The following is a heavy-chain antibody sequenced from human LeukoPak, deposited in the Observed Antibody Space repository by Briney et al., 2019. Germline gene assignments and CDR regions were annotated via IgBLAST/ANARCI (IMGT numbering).Heavy chain of an antibody. CDR2: ISYTGTT. Sequence: SETLSLTCTVSGGSISSHYWAWTRQPPGKGLEWIGYISYTGTTNYNPSLKSRVTISVDTSKNQFSLKLRSVTAADTAVYYCAREGYSSNWYDYWGQGTLVTVSS. CDR3: AREGYSSNWYDY. D-gene: IGHD6-13*01. V-gene: IGHV4-59*11. J-gene: IGHJ5*01. CDR1: GGSISSHY.